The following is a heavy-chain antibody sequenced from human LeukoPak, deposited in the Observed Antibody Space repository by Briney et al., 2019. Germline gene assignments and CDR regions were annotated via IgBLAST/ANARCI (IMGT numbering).Heavy chain of an antibody. CDR3: ARGRVLRFLEWLTSAIYYGMDV. CDR1: GYTFTSYD. D-gene: IGHD3-3*01. CDR2: MNPNSGNT. Sequence: PRASVNVSCKASGYTFTSYDINWVRQATGQGLEWMGWMNPNSGNTGYAQKFQGRVTMTRNTSISTAYMELSSLRSEDTAVYYCARGRVLRFLEWLTSAIYYGMDVWGQGTTVTVSS. J-gene: IGHJ6*02. V-gene: IGHV1-8*01.